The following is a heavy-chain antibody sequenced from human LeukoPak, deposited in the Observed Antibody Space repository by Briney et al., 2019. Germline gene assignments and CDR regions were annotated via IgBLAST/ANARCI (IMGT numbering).Heavy chain of an antibody. CDR3: ARHVRRRQQLGTSWGYFDY. J-gene: IGHJ4*02. D-gene: IGHD6-13*01. CDR2: SNNSGGT. Sequence: SETLSHTCAVYGGTFSGYYWSWIRQPPGKRLEWVGESNNSGGTNYNPSLKSRVTISVDTSKNQFSLKLSSVTAADTAVYYCARHVRRRQQLGTSWGYFDYWGQGTLVTVSS. V-gene: IGHV4-34*01. CDR1: GGTFSGYY.